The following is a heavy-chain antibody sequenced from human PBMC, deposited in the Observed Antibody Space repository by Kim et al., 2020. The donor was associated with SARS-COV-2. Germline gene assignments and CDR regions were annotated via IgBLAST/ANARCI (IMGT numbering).Heavy chain of an antibody. CDR2: IKGDGDDT. Sequence: GGSLRLSCAASGFTLSSYWMTWVRKAPGKGLEWVANIKGDGDDTTYVDSVKGRFTISRDNAKNSLYLQMSTLRDDDRAGYYYARATSLSSALNIWFDAF. V-gene: IGHV3-7*04. CDR3: ARATSLSSALNIWFDAF. J-gene: IGHJ3*01. CDR1: GFTLSSYW. D-gene: IGHD3-10*01.